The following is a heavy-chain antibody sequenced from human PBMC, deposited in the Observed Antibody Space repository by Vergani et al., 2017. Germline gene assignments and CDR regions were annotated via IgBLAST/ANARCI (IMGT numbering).Heavy chain of an antibody. CDR2: IYHSGST. Sequence: QVQLQESGPGLVKPSETLSLTCTVSGYSISSGYYWGWIRQPPGKGLEWIGSIYHSGSTYYNPSLKSRVTISVDTSKNQFSLKLSSVTAADTAVYYCARDLTGDWGYFDLWGRGTLVTVSS. J-gene: IGHJ2*01. CDR1: GYSISSGYY. V-gene: IGHV4-38-2*02. CDR3: ARDLTGDWGYFDL. D-gene: IGHD7-27*01.